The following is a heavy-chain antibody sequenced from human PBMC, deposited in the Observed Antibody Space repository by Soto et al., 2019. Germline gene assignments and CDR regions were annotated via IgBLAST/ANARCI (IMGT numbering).Heavy chain of an antibody. J-gene: IGHJ4*02. CDR3: TRGQRITMVRGIDY. CDR1: GFTFGDYA. CDR2: IRSKAYGGTT. Sequence: QPGGSLRLSCTASGFTFGDYAMSWVRQAPGKGLEWVGFIRSKAYGGTTEYAASVKGRFTISRDDSKSIAYLQMNSLKTEDTAVYYCTRGQRITMVRGIDYWGQGTLVTVSS. D-gene: IGHD3-10*01. V-gene: IGHV3-49*04.